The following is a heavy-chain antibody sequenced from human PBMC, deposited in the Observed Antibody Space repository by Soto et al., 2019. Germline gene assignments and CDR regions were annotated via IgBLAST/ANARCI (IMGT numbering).Heavy chain of an antibody. V-gene: IGHV3-7*01. CDR1: GFTLSSYW. D-gene: IGHD2-2*01. CDR3: ARRCSSTSCYHAFDI. Sequence: GGSLILSSAASGFTLSSYWMSWVRQAPGKGLEWVANIKQDGSEKYYVDSVKGRFTISRDNAKNSLYLQMNSLRAEDTAVYYCARRCSSTSCYHAFDIWGQGTMVTVSS. J-gene: IGHJ3*02. CDR2: IKQDGSEK.